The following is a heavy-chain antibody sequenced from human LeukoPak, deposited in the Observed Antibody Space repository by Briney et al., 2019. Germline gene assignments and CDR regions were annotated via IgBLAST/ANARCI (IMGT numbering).Heavy chain of an antibody. Sequence: PGGSLRLSCAASGFTFSSYSMNWVRQAPGKGLEWVSSISSSSSYIYYADSVKGRFTISRDNAENSLYLQMNSLRAEDTAVYYCARDPTLPGAMDVWGKGTTVTVSS. J-gene: IGHJ6*03. D-gene: IGHD3-10*01. V-gene: IGHV3-21*01. CDR2: ISSSSSYI. CDR1: GFTFSSYS. CDR3: ARDPTLPGAMDV.